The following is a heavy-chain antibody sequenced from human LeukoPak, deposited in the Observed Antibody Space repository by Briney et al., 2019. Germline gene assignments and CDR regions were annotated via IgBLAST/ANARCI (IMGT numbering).Heavy chain of an antibody. Sequence: GGSLRLSCAASGFTFSSYGMNWVRQAPGKGLEWVSSISSSSSYIYYADSVKGRFTISRDNAKNSLYLQMNSLRAEDTAVYYCARDRGVIVVVYYPDAFDIWGQGTMVTVSS. D-gene: IGHD3-22*01. J-gene: IGHJ3*02. CDR3: ARDRGVIVVVYYPDAFDI. V-gene: IGHV3-21*01. CDR2: ISSSSSYI. CDR1: GFTFSSYG.